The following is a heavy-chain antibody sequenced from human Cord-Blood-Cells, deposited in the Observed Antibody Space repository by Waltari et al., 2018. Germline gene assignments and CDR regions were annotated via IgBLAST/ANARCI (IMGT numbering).Heavy chain of an antibody. CDR3: ARGRIDGSGSYYICWFDP. J-gene: IGHJ5*02. D-gene: IGHD3-10*01. CDR1: RGSFSGYH. V-gene: IGHV4-34*01. CDR2: INHSGST. Sequence: VQLQQWAAGLLKPSETLSPTGAVPRGSFSGYHWSWTRHPPGKGLAWHGEINHSGSTNYNPSLKSRVTISVDTSKNQFSLKLSSGTAADTAVYYCARGRIDGSGSYYICWFDPWGQGTLVTVSS.